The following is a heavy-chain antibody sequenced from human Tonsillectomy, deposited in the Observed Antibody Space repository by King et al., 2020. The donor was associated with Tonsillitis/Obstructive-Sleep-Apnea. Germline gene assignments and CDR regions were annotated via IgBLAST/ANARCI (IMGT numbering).Heavy chain of an antibody. CDR3: ARGTRGYSYGSVDY. Sequence: QLVQSGAEVKKPGASGKVSCKASGYTFTDYYMHWVRQAPGQGLEWMGWINPNSGGTDSAQKFRGRVTMTRDTSISTAYMELSSLTSDDTAVYYCARGTRGYSYGSVDYWGQGTLVTVSS. CDR1: GYTFTDYY. D-gene: IGHD5-18*01. J-gene: IGHJ4*02. CDR2: INPNSGGT. V-gene: IGHV1-2*02.